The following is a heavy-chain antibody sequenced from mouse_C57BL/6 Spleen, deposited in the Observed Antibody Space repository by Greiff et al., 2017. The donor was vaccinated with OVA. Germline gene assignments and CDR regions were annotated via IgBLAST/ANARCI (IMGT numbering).Heavy chain of an antibody. CDR3: ARCSSGGGAMDY. CDR1: GYTFTSYW. D-gene: IGHD3-2*02. J-gene: IGHJ4*01. V-gene: IGHV1-69*01. Sequence: VQGVESGAELVMPGASVKLSCKASGYTFTSYWMHWVKQRPGQGLEWIGEIDPSDSYTNYNQKFKGKSTLTVDKSSSTAYMQLSSLTSEDSAVYDCARCSSGGGAMDYWGQGTSVTVSS. CDR2: IDPSDSYT.